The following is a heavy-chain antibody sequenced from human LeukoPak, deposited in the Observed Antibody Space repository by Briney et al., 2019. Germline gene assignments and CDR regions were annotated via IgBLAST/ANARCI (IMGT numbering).Heavy chain of an antibody. CDR1: GFTFSSYW. Sequence: GGSLRLSCAGSGFTFSSYWMSWVRQAPGKGLEWVANIKYDGHEKYYVDSVKGRFSISRDNARNSLYLQMNSLRAEDTALYYCTRDSSGWFVFWGQGTLVTVSS. V-gene: IGHV3-7*04. CDR2: IKYDGHEK. CDR3: TRDSSGWFVF. D-gene: IGHD6-19*01. J-gene: IGHJ4*02.